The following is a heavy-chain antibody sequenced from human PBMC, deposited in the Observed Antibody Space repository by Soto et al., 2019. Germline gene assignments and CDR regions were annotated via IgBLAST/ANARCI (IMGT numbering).Heavy chain of an antibody. CDR3: ARDQGGSYDSWFDP. CDR1: TFSMYS. J-gene: IGHJ5*02. Sequence: EVQVVESGGGLVKPGGSLRLSCTFTFSMYSMNWVRQAPGKGLEWVASISSGSAYIKYAESVKGRFTISRDNAKNSLHLKMNRLRAEDTAIYHCARDQGGSYDSWFDPWGQGTLVTVSS. V-gene: IGHV3-21*06. CDR2: ISSGSAYI. D-gene: IGHD1-26*01.